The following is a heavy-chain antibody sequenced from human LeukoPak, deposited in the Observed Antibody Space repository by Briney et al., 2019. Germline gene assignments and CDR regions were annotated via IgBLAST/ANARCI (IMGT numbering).Heavy chain of an antibody. CDR1: GFTFSGFW. Sequence: PGGSLRLSCAASGFTFSGFWMNWVRQAPGKGLEWVSSISSSSSYIYYADSVKGRFTISRDNAKNSLYLQMNSLRAEDTAVYYCAKGLGLIGPEYFQHWGQGTLVTVSS. CDR2: ISSSSSYI. J-gene: IGHJ1*01. D-gene: IGHD3-22*01. V-gene: IGHV3-21*04. CDR3: AKGLGLIGPEYFQH.